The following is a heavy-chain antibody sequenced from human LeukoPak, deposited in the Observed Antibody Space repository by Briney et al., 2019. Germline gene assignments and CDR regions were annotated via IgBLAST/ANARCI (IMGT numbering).Heavy chain of an antibody. CDR3: ARSVNPYSSSWFY. J-gene: IGHJ4*02. Sequence: PGGSLRLSCAASGFTFSSYWMSWVRQAPGKGLEWVANIKQDGSEKYYVDSVKGRFTISRDNAKNSLYLQMNSLRAEDTAVYYCARSVNPYSSSWFYWGQGTLVTVSS. CDR2: IKQDGSEK. CDR1: GFTFSSYW. D-gene: IGHD6-13*01. V-gene: IGHV3-7*01.